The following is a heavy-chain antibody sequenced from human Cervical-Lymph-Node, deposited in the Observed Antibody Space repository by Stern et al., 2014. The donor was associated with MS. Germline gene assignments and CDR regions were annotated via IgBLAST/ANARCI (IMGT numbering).Heavy chain of an antibody. J-gene: IGHJ4*02. D-gene: IGHD3-22*01. V-gene: IGHV3-9*01. CDR2: ISWNSGSI. CDR3: AKDFYDSSGYYSFCFDY. Sequence: QLVESGGGLVQPGRSLRLSCAASGFTFADYAMHWVRQAPGKGLEWVSGISWNSGSIGYADSVKGRFTISRDNAKNSLYLQMNSLRAEDTALYYCAKDFYDSSGYYSFCFDYWGQGTLVTVSS. CDR1: GFTFADYA.